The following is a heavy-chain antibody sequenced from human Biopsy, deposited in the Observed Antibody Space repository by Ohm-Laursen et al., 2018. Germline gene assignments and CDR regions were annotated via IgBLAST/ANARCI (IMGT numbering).Heavy chain of an antibody. D-gene: IGHD3-22*01. CDR1: GESFNGYY. J-gene: IGHJ6*02. CDR3: VRGVDYYDPYHYYALIV. CDR2: INHSGRT. Sequence: ETLSLTCAVSGESFNGYYWSWIRQTPGKGLEWIGEINHSGRTNYNPSLKSRFTISLDTSKNQFSLKVSSVTAADTAVYYCVRGVDYYDPYHYYALIVWGQGTTGTVS. V-gene: IGHV4-34*01.